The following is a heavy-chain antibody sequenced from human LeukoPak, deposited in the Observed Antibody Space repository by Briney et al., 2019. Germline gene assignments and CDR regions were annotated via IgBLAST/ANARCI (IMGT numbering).Heavy chain of an antibody. CDR3: ATLKGYCSGGSCYYFDY. D-gene: IGHD2-15*01. Sequence: SETLSLTCTVSGGSISGSSYYWGWIRQPPGKGLEWIGSIYYSGSTYYNPSLKSRVTISVDTSKNQFSLKLSSVTAADTAVYYCATLKGYCSGGSCYYFDYWGQGTLVTVSS. CDR1: GGSISGSSYY. J-gene: IGHJ4*02. V-gene: IGHV4-39*01. CDR2: IYYSGST.